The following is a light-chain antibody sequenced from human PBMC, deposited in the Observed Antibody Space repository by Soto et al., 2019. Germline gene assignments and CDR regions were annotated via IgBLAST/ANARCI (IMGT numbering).Light chain of an antibody. Sequence: QSVLTQPPSVSGSPGQSVTISCTGTSSDVGGYNYVSWYQQHPGKAPILMNYDVSKRPSGVADRFSGSTSGNTASLTIAGQQDEDEADYCCCSYAGSYTVVFGTGTKLTVL. CDR2: DVS. V-gene: IGLV2-11*01. CDR1: SSDVGGYNY. CDR3: CSYAGSYTVV. J-gene: IGLJ1*01.